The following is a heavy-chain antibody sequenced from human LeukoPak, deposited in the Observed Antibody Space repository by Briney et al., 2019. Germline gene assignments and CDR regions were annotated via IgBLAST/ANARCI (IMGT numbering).Heavy chain of an antibody. CDR2: INHSGST. CDR3: ARRGEFSEFDY. V-gene: IGHV4-34*01. J-gene: IGHJ4*02. CDR1: GGSFSDYY. Sequence: SETLSLTCAVDGGSFSDYYWSWIRQPPGKGLEWIGEINHSGSTNYNPSLKSRVIISIDTSKKQFSLKLRSLTAADTAVYYCARRGEFSEFDYSGQGTLVTVSS. D-gene: IGHD3-16*01.